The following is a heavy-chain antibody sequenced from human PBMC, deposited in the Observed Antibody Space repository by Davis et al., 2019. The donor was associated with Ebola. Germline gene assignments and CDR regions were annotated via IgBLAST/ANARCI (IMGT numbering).Heavy chain of an antibody. D-gene: IGHD1-26*01. CDR3: ARFHGSTKRTAYFDY. V-gene: IGHV1-18*01. CDR2: ISAYNGNT. Sequence: ASVKVSCKASGYTFTSYGISWVRQAPGQGLEWMGWISAYNGNTNYAQKLQGRVTMTTDTSTSTAYMELSRLRSDDTAVYYCARFHGSTKRTAYFDYWGQGTLVTVSS. J-gene: IGHJ4*02. CDR1: GYTFTSYG.